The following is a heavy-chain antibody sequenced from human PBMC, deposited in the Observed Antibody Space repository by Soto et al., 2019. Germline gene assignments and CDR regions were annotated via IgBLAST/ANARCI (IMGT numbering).Heavy chain of an antibody. CDR1: GYTFTSYD. J-gene: IGHJ6*02. CDR2: MNPNSGNT. V-gene: IGHV1-8*01. CDR3: ARGHRGFGSFYYYGMDV. Sequence: AASVKVSCKASGYTFTSYDINWVRQATGQGLEWMGWMNPNSGNTGYAQKFQGRVTMTRNTSISTAYMELSSLRSEDTAVYYCARGHRGFGSFYYYGMDVSAQGTTVTVSS. D-gene: IGHD3-10*01.